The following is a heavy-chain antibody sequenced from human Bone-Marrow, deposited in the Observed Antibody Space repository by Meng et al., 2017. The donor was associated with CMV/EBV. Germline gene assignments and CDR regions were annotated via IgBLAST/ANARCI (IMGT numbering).Heavy chain of an antibody. CDR3: VRSSGWSLFDY. CDR2: VNSKNEAT. CDR1: GFTFSDYY. V-gene: IGHV1-2*02. Sequence: QVQLLQSGAEMKKPWASVKVSCTTSGFTFSDYYIHWVRQAPGQGLEWMGWVNSKNEATNYARKFQGRVSMTRDTSISTAHMELSRLMSDDTAVYYCVRSSGWSLFDYWGQGTLVTVSS. D-gene: IGHD6-19*01. J-gene: IGHJ4*02.